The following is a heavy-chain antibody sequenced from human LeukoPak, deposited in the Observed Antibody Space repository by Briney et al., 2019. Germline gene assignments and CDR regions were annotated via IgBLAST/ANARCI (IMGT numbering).Heavy chain of an antibody. CDR3: ARERGGSGWYGYYFDY. CDR1: GYTFTSYY. J-gene: IGHJ4*02. Sequence: ASVKVSCKASGYTFTSYYMHWVRQAPGQGLEWMGIINPSGGSTSYAQKFQGRVTMTRDTSTSTVYMELSSLRSEDTAVYYCARERGGSGWYGYYFDYWGQGTLVTVSS. D-gene: IGHD6-19*01. CDR2: INPSGGST. V-gene: IGHV1-46*01.